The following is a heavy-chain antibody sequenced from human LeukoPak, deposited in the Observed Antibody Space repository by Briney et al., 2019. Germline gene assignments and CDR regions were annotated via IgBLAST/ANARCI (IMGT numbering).Heavy chain of an antibody. D-gene: IGHD1-20*01. CDR1: GFTFSSYW. CDR2: IKGDGSNT. V-gene: IGHV3-74*01. Sequence: GGSLRLSCVASGFTFSSYWMHWVRQVPGKRLVWVSRIKGDGSNTDYADFVKGRFTISRDNGKSTLYLQMNSLRAEDTAVYYCARAYNWNDGYYWGQGTLVTVSS. J-gene: IGHJ4*02. CDR3: ARAYNWNDGYY.